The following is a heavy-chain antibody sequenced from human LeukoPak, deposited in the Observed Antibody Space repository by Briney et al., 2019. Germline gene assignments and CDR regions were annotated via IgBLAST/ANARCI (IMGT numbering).Heavy chain of an antibody. V-gene: IGHV4-31*03. Sequence: SETLSLTCTVSGGSISSGGYYWNWIRQHPGKGLEWIGYIYYSGSTYYNPSLKGRVTISIDTSKNQFSLKLSSVPAADTAVYYCARGGSWYGSLVYWGQGALVTVSS. CDR1: GGSISSGGYY. CDR2: IYYSGST. CDR3: ARGGSWYGSLVY. D-gene: IGHD6-13*01. J-gene: IGHJ4*02.